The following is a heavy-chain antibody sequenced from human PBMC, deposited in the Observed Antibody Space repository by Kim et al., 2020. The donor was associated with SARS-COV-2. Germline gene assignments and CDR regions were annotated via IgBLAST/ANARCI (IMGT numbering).Heavy chain of an antibody. CDR1: GYSFTSYW. CDR3: ARPSYYDSSGYYSSDAFDI. Sequence: GESLKISCKGSGYSFTSYWISWVRQMPGKGLEWMGRIDPSDSYTNYSPSFQGHVTISADKSISTAYLQWSSLKASDTAMYYCARPSYYDSSGYYSSDAFDIWGQGTMVTVSS. J-gene: IGHJ3*02. D-gene: IGHD3-22*01. V-gene: IGHV5-10-1*01. CDR2: IDPSDSYT.